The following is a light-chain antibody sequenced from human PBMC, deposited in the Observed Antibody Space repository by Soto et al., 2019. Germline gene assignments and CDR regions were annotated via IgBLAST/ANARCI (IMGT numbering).Light chain of an antibody. Sequence: QSVLTQPASVSGSPGQSITISCTGSGRDIGAYDYVSWYQQHPGKAPKLMIYEVSNRPSGVSNRFSGSKSGNTASLTISGLQAEDEADYYCSSYTSSSTLDVVFGGGTKLTVL. J-gene: IGLJ2*01. CDR3: SSYTSSSTLDVV. V-gene: IGLV2-14*01. CDR2: EVS. CDR1: GRDIGAYDY.